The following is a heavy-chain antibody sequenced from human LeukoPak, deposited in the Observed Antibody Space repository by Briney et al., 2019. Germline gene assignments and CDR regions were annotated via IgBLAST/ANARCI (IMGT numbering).Heavy chain of an antibody. J-gene: IGHJ3*02. CDR2: INHSGST. Sequence: PSETLSLTCAVYGGSFSGYYWSWIRQPPGKGLEWIGEINHSGSTNYNPSLKSRVTISVDTSKNQFSLKLSSVTAADTAVYYCASDLGYCSSTSCRDAFDIWGQGTMVTVSS. CDR1: GGSFSGYY. CDR3: ASDLGYCSSTSCRDAFDI. D-gene: IGHD2-2*01. V-gene: IGHV4-34*01.